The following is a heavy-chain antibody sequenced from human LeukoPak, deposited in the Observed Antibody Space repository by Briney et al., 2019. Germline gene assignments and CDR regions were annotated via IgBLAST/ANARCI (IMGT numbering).Heavy chain of an antibody. CDR1: GFTFDEYA. D-gene: IGHD5/OR15-5a*01. CDR3: AREDNRGVYDDGFDI. J-gene: IGHJ3*02. V-gene: IGHV3-53*01. Sequence: GGSLRLSCVASGFTFDEYAMHWVRQAPGKGLEWVSVIHSDGNTLYADSVEGRFTISRDNFKNTVYLQMSSLRAEDTAVYYCAREDNRGVYDDGFDIWGQGTMVTVSS. CDR2: IHSDGNT.